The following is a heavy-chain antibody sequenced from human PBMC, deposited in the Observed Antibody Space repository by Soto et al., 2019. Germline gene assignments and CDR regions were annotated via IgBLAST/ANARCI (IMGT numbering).Heavy chain of an antibody. CDR2: ISYDGSNK. Sequence: GGSLRLSCAASGFTFSSYGMHWVRQAPGKGLEWVAVISYDGSNKYYADSVKGRFTISRDNSKKTVYLQMNSLRAEDTAVYYCARDSLSGYYLFAFDIWGQGTMVTVSS. V-gene: IGHV3-30*03. D-gene: IGHD3-22*01. CDR3: ARDSLSGYYLFAFDI. J-gene: IGHJ3*02. CDR1: GFTFSSYG.